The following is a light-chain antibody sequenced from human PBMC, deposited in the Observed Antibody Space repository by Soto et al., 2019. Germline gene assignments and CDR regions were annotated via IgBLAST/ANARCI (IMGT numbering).Light chain of an antibody. J-gene: IGLJ2*01. CDR3: QVWDSSSDPPGVV. CDR2: YDS. Sequence: SYELTQPPSVSVAPGKTARITCGGNNIGSKSVHWYQQKPGQAPVLVIYYDSDRPSGIPERFAGSNSGNTATLTISRVEAGDEADEYCQVWDSSSDPPGVVFGGGTKLTVL. CDR1: NIGSKS. V-gene: IGLV3-21*04.